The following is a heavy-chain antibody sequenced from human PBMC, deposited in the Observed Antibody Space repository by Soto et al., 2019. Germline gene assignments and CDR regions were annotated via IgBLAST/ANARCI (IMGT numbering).Heavy chain of an antibody. CDR1: GYTFTGYY. Sequence: ASVKVSCKASGYTFTGYYMHWGRQAPGQGLEWMGWINPNSGGTNYAQKFQGWVTMTRDTSISTAYMELSRLSSDDTAVYYCARVLYGSGSYYYFDYWGQGTLVTVSS. CDR2: INPNSGGT. V-gene: IGHV1-2*04. D-gene: IGHD3-10*01. J-gene: IGHJ4*02. CDR3: ARVLYGSGSYYYFDY.